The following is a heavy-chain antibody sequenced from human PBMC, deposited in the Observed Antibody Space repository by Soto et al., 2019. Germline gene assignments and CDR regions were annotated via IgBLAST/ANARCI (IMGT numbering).Heavy chain of an antibody. CDR2: ISSSSSYI. CDR1: GFTFSSYS. V-gene: IGHV3-21*01. J-gene: IGHJ6*02. Sequence: EVQLVESGGGLVKPGGSLRLSCAASGFTFSSYSMNWVRQAPGKGLEWVSSISSSSSYIYYADSVKGRFTISRDNAKNSLYLQMNCLRAGDTAVYYCARSPVGAVVWGQGTTVTVSS. D-gene: IGHD1-26*01. CDR3: ARSPVGAVV.